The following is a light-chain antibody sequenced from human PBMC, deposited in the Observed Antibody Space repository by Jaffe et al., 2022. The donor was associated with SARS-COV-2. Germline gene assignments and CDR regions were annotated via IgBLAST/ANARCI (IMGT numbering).Light chain of an antibody. CDR1: QGISNY. J-gene: IGKJ3*01. CDR2: AAS. Sequence: DIQMTQSPSSLSASVGDRVTITCRASQGISNYLAWYQQKPGKVPKLLIYAASTLQSGVPSRFSGSGSGTDFTLTISSLQPEDVATYYCQKYNSASKFTFGPGTKVDIK. V-gene: IGKV1-27*01. CDR3: QKYNSASKFT.